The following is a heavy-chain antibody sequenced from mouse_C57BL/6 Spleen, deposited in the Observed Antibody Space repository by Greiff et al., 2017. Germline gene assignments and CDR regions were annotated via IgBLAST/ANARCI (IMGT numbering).Heavy chain of an antibody. CDR2: INPNNGGT. J-gene: IGHJ3*01. Sequence: VHVKQSGPELVKPGASVKMSCKASGYTFTDYNMHWVKQSHGKSLEWIGYINPNNGGTSYNQKFKGKATLTVNKSSSTAYMELRSLTSEDSAVYYCEIYDGYYGFAYWGQGTLVTVSA. D-gene: IGHD2-3*01. CDR1: GYTFTDYN. V-gene: IGHV1-22*01. CDR3: EIYDGYYGFAY.